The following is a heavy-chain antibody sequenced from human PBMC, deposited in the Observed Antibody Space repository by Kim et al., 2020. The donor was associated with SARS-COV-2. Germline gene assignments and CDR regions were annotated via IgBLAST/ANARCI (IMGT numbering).Heavy chain of an antibody. V-gene: IGHV4-59*09. J-gene: IGHJ4*02. CDR2: T. D-gene: IGHD3-16*01. CDR3: ARGFWGRAVDY. Sequence: TNYNPSLKSRVTISVDTSKNQFSLKLSSVTAADTAVYYCARGFWGRAVDYWGQGTLVTVSS.